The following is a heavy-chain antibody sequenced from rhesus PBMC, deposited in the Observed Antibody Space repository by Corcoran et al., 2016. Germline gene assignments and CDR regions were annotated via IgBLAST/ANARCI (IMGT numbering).Heavy chain of an antibody. V-gene: IGHV3-118*01. CDR3: TSYEDDYVYYYTVFDY. CDR1: GFHCSSSA. J-gene: IGHJ4*01. Sequence: EVQRGESGGGLVQPGGYRSLSCAACGFHCSSSASQRVRQATGEGRGGVGRFRNKSHHYATVYAASVKGSFTISRDDSKNTAYLQMNSLKTEYTAVYYCTSYEDDYVYYYTVFDYWGQGVLVTVSS. CDR2: FRNKSHHYAT. D-gene: IGHD3-9*01.